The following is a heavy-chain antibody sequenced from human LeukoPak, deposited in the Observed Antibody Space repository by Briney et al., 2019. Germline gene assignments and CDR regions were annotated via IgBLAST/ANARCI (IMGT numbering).Heavy chain of an antibody. V-gene: IGHV4-39*07. CDR2: LYYDGST. J-gene: IGHJ4*02. CDR3: ARDSLTGTTHFDY. D-gene: IGHD1-7*01. Sequence: SETLSLTCTVSGGSISSSSYYWGWIRQPPGKGLEWIGSLYYDGSTYYNPSLKGRVTISIDTSKNQFSLNLSSVTAADTAVYYCARDSLTGTTHFDYWSQGTLVTVSS. CDR1: GGSISSSSYY.